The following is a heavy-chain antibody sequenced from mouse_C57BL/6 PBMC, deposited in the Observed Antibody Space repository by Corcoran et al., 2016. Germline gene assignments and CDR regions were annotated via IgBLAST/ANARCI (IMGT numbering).Heavy chain of an antibody. CDR2: IYPGDGDT. J-gene: IGHJ4*01. Sequence: QLQLQQSGAELVKPGASVKISCKASGYAFSSYWMNWVKQRPGKGLEWIGQIYPGDGDTNYNGKFKGKATLTADKSSSTAYMQLSSLTSEDSAVYFCARRDLPYAMNYWGQGTSVTVSS. CDR1: GYAFSSYW. V-gene: IGHV1-80*01. CDR3: ARRDLPYAMNY. D-gene: IGHD2-1*01.